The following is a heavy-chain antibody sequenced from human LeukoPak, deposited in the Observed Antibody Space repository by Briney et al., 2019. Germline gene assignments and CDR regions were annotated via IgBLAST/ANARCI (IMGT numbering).Heavy chain of an antibody. Sequence: SETLSLTCDVSGGSISNYYWSWIRQPPGKGLEWIGYMYHTGHTMYNSSLKSRVTMSLDTSKNHFSLRLSSVTAADTAVYYCARHPFATPFDYWGPGTLVTVSS. CDR3: ARHPFATPFDY. D-gene: IGHD2-15*01. V-gene: IGHV4-59*08. CDR1: GGSISNYY. CDR2: MYHTGHT. J-gene: IGHJ4*02.